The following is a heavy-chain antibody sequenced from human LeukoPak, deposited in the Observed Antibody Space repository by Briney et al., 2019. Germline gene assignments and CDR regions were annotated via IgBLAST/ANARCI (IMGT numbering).Heavy chain of an antibody. Sequence: PGGSLRLSFAASGFTFSSYAMSWVRQAPGKGLEWVSAISGSGGSTYYADSVKGRFTISRDNSKNTLYLQMNSLRAEDTAVYYCASQRGVVASNWFDPWGQGTLVTVSS. CDR3: ASQRGVVASNWFDP. CDR1: GFTFSSYA. J-gene: IGHJ5*02. V-gene: IGHV3-23*01. CDR2: ISGSGGST. D-gene: IGHD3-22*01.